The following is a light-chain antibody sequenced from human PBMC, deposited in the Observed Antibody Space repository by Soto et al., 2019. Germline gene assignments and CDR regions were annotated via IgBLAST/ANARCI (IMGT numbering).Light chain of an antibody. CDR3: QQSYSTPPT. J-gene: IGKJ1*01. CDR2: AAS. V-gene: IGKV1-39*01. Sequence: IQMTQSPSSLSASIGDRATISCRASQDISNELGWYQQKPGQAPKLLIYAASTCQSGVPSRFSGSGSGTDFILTITSLQPEDFATYYCQQSYSTPPTFGQGTKVDI. CDR1: QDISNE.